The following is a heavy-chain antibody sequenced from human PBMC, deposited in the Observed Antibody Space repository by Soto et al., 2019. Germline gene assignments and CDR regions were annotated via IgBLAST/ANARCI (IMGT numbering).Heavy chain of an antibody. Sequence: NPGGSLRLSCAASGFTFSSYSMNWVRQAPGKGLEWVSSISSSSSYIYYADSVKGRFTISRDNAKNSLYLQMNSLRAEDTAVYYCARVLNRFGGYRPLLRDVYSGMDVWGQGTTVTVSS. CDR1: GFTFSSYS. V-gene: IGHV3-21*01. D-gene: IGHD3-22*01. CDR3: ARVLNRFGGYRPLLRDVYSGMDV. CDR2: ISSSSSYI. J-gene: IGHJ6*02.